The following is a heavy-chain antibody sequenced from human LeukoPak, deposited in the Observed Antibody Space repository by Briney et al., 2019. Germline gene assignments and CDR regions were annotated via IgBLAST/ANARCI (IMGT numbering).Heavy chain of an antibody. V-gene: IGHV3-30*04. J-gene: IGHJ6*02. D-gene: IGHD2-15*01. CDR3: ARAGRYCSGGSCFTPYYYYGMDV. CDR1: GFTFSSYA. CDR2: ISYDGSNK. Sequence: PGGSLRLSCAASGFTFSSYAMHWVRQAPGKGLEWVAAISYDGSNKYYADSVKGRFTISRDNSKNTLYLQMNSLRAEDTAVYYCARAGRYCSGGSCFTPYYYYGMDVWGQGTTVTVSS.